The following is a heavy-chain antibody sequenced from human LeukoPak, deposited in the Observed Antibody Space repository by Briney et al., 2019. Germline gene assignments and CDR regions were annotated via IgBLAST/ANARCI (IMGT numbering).Heavy chain of an antibody. V-gene: IGHV3-11*04. CDR2: ISSSGSTI. Sequence: KPGGSLRLSCAASGFTFSDYYMSWLRQAPGKGLEWVSYISSSGSTIYYADSVKGRFTISRDNAKNSLYLQINSLRAEDTAVYYCARDRHDFWSGVFDYWGQGTLVTVSS. J-gene: IGHJ4*02. CDR3: ARDRHDFWSGVFDY. D-gene: IGHD3-3*01. CDR1: GFTFSDYY.